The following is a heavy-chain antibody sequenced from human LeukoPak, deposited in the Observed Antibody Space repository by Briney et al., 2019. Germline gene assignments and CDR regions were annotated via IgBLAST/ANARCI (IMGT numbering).Heavy chain of an antibody. CDR3: ARAVEQQLALLDY. Sequence: SETLALICTVSGGSISSYYWSWIRQAAGKGLGGVGRIYTSGSSNYNPSLKRRVTMSVDTSRNQFSLKLSSVTAADTAVYYCARAVEQQLALLDYWGQGTLVTVSS. D-gene: IGHD6-13*01. CDR1: GGSISSYY. CDR2: IYTSGSS. V-gene: IGHV4-4*07. J-gene: IGHJ4*02.